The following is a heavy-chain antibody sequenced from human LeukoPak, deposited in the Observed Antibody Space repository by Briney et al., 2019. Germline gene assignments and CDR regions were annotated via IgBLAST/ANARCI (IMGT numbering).Heavy chain of an antibody. J-gene: IGHJ4*02. CDR3: AKYSVQLWDNFDY. CDR1: GFTFSSYA. Sequence: GGSLRLSCAASGFTFSSYAMSWVRQAPGKGLEWVSAISGSGGSTYYADSVKGRFTISRDNSKNTLYLQMNSLRAEDTAVYYCAKYSVQLWDNFDYWGQETLVTVSS. V-gene: IGHV3-23*01. D-gene: IGHD5-18*01. CDR2: ISGSGGST.